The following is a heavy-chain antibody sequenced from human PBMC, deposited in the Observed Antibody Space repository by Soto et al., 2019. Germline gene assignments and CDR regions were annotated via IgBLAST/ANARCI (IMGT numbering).Heavy chain of an antibody. CDR2: ITPILGIA. CDR1: GGTFSSYT. D-gene: IGHD3-10*01. J-gene: IGHJ6*02. Sequence: QVQLVQSGAEVKKPGSSVKVSCKASGGTFSSYTISWVRQAPGQGLEWMGRITPILGIANYAQKFQGRVTITADKATSTAYMELSSLRSEDTAVYYCASTTSGSGGMDVWGQGTTVTVSS. CDR3: ASTTSGSGGMDV. V-gene: IGHV1-69*02.